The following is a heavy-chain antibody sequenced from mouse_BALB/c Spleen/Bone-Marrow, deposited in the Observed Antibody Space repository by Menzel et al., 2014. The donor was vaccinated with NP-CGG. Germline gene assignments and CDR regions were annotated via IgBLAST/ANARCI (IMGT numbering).Heavy chain of an antibody. J-gene: IGHJ4*01. CDR3: VRHKNYYAMDY. V-gene: IGHV5-12-1*01. CDR2: ITNGGDNT. Sequence: LVESGGGLVKPGGSLKLSCAASGFAFSRYVMSWVRQTPEKRLEWVAYITNGGDNTYYPDTVKGRFTISRDNAKNTLYLQMSSLKSEDTAMYYCVRHKNYYAMDYWGQGTSVTVSS. CDR1: GFAFSRYV.